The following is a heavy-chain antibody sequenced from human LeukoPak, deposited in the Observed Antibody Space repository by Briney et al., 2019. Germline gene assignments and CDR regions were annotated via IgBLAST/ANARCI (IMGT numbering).Heavy chain of an antibody. V-gene: IGHV4-4*07. CDR3: ATISTGLSYGAFDI. Sequence: SETLSLTCTVSGDSISTYYWSWIRQPAGKGLEWIGRIYTSGSTNYNPSLKSRVTMSVDTSKNQFSLKLNSVTAADTAVYYCATISTGLSYGAFDIWGQGTMVTVSS. CDR2: IYTSGST. CDR1: GDSISTYY. J-gene: IGHJ3*02. D-gene: IGHD1-26*01.